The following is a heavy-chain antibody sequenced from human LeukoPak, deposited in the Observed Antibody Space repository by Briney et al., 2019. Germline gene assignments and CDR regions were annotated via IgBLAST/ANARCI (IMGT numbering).Heavy chain of an antibody. CDR2: MNPNSGNT. D-gene: IGHD6-13*01. CDR3: ARLLYSSSWYPSHYYGMDV. Sequence: ASVKVSCKASGYTFTSYDINWVRQATGQGLEWMGWMNPNSGNTGHAQKFQGRVTMTRNTSISTAYMELSSLRSEDTAVYYCARLLYSSSWYPSHYYGMDVWGQGTTVTVSS. V-gene: IGHV1-8*01. J-gene: IGHJ6*02. CDR1: GYTFTSYD.